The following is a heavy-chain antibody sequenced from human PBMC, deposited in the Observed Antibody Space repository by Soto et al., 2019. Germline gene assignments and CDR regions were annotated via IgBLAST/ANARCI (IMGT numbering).Heavy chain of an antibody. J-gene: IGHJ4*02. Sequence: TVSVTCTVSGGSVSSGGYYGSWIRQHPGKGLEWIGYIYYSGSTYYNPSLKSRVTISVDTSKNQFSLKLSSVTAADTAVYYCARGDYDILTGYGFDYWGQGTLVNVS. CDR3: ARGDYDILTGYGFDY. CDR2: IYYSGST. D-gene: IGHD3-9*01. V-gene: IGHV4-31*03. CDR1: GGSVSSGGYY.